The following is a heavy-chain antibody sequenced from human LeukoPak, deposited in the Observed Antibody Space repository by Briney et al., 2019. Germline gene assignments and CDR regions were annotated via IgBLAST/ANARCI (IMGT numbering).Heavy chain of an antibody. J-gene: IGHJ5*02. D-gene: IGHD6-6*01. CDR3: ARDWEYSSINWFDP. Sequence: ASVKVSCKASGYTFTYYYMHWVRQAPGQGLEWMGWIYPNSGGTNYAQKFQGRVTMTRDTSISTAYMELSRLRSDDTAVYYCARDWEYSSINWFDPWGQGTLVTVSS. V-gene: IGHV1-2*02. CDR1: GYTFTYYY. CDR2: IYPNSGGT.